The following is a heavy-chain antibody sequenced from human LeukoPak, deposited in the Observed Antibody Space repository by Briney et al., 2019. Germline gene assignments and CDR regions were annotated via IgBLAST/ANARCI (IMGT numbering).Heavy chain of an antibody. Sequence: PGGSLRLSCAASGFTFNTYEVNWVRQAPGKGLEWVSYISSGGTTIYADSVKGRFTISRDTSKNTLFLQMDSLRGEDTAVYYCARRYCGAGICYFFDYWGQGSMVTVSS. D-gene: IGHD2-15*01. V-gene: IGHV3-48*03. CDR2: ISSGGTT. CDR3: ARRYCGAGICYFFDY. J-gene: IGHJ4*02. CDR1: GFTFNTYE.